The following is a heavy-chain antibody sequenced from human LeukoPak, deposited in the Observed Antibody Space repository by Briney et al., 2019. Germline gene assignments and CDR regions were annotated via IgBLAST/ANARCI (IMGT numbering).Heavy chain of an antibody. Sequence: SETLSLTCTVSGGSISSGGYYWSWIRQHPGKGLEWIGYIYYSGSTYYNPSLKSRVAISVDTSKNQFSLKLSSVTAADTAVYYCARANEGDFDYWGQGTLVTVSS. V-gene: IGHV4-31*03. J-gene: IGHJ4*02. CDR2: IYYSGST. D-gene: IGHD2-8*01. CDR1: GGSISSGGYY. CDR3: ARANEGDFDY.